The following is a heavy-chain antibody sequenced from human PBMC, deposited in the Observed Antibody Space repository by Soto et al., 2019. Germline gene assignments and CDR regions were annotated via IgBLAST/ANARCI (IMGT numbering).Heavy chain of an antibody. CDR2: IYYSGST. CDR3: AKRFGQNTQWLGYFDI. Sequence: SETLSLTCTVSGGSISSGGYYWSWIRQHPGKGLEWIGYIYYSGSTYYNPSLKSRVTISVDTSKNQFSLKLSSVTAADTAVYYCAKRFGQNTQWLGYFDIWGQGTVVTVSS. D-gene: IGHD3-22*01. CDR1: GGSISSGGYY. J-gene: IGHJ3*02. V-gene: IGHV4-31*03.